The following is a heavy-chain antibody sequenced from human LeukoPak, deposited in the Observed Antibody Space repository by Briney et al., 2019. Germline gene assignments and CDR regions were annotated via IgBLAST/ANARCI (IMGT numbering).Heavy chain of an antibody. J-gene: IGHJ4*02. Sequence: PGGSLRLSCAASGFTFSDYYMSWIRQAPGKGLERVSYISSSSSYTNYADSVKGRFTISRDNAKNSLYLQMNSLRAEDTAVYYCARVNDSSGYYLNNFDYWGQGTLVTVSS. V-gene: IGHV3-11*06. CDR3: ARVNDSSGYYLNNFDY. CDR2: ISSSSSYT. CDR1: GFTFSDYY. D-gene: IGHD3-22*01.